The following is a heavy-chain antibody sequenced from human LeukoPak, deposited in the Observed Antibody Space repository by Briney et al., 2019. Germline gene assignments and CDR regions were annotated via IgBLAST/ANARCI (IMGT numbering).Heavy chain of an antibody. V-gene: IGHV1-69*05. D-gene: IGHD2-2*01. CDR1: GGTFSSYA. J-gene: IGHJ5*02. CDR3: ARGPVVPLNWFDP. CDR2: IIPIFGTA. Sequence: ASVKVSCKASGGTFSSYAISWVRQAPGQGLEWMGGIIPIFGTANYAQKFQGRVTITTDESTSTAYMELSSLRSEDTAVYYCARGPVVPLNWFDPWGQGTLVTVSS.